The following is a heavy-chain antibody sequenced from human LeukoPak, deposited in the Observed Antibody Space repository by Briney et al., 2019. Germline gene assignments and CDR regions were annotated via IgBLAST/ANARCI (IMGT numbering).Heavy chain of an antibody. CDR3: ATSVLGYCCSTSCPFDY. Sequence: GGSLRLSCAASGFTVSSNYMSWVRQAPGKGLEWVSVIYSGGSTYYADSVKGRFTISRDNSKNTLYLQMNSLRAEDTAVYYCATSVLGYCCSTSCPFDYWGQGTLVTVSS. V-gene: IGHV3-53*01. J-gene: IGHJ4*02. CDR1: GFTVSSNY. D-gene: IGHD2-2*01. CDR2: IYSGGST.